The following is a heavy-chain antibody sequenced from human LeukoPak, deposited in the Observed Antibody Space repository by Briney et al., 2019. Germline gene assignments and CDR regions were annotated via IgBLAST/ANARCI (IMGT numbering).Heavy chain of an antibody. CDR2: INHSGST. CDR3: ARSPRITIFGVVRSYYYGMDV. Sequence: SETLSPTCAVYGGSFSGYYWSWLRQPPGKGLEWLGEINHSGSTNYNPSLKSRVTISVDTSKNQFSLKLSSVAAANTAVYYCARSPRITIFGVVRSYYYGMDVWGQGTTVTVSS. V-gene: IGHV4-34*01. D-gene: IGHD3-3*01. J-gene: IGHJ6*02. CDR1: GGSFSGYY.